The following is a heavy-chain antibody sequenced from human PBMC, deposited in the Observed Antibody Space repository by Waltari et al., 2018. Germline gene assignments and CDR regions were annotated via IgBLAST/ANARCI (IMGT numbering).Heavy chain of an antibody. J-gene: IGHJ6*02. V-gene: IGHV4-39*01. CDR2: IYYSGAT. Sequence: QLQLQESGPGLVKPSETLSLTCTVSGGSISSSSYYWGWIRQPPGKGLEWIGSIYYSGATYTNPARMSLFPISLDTSKNQFSLKLSSGTAADTAVYYCARYGRFRATPTLYYYYGMDVWGQGTTVTVSS. CDR3: ARYGRFRATPTLYYYYGMDV. CDR1: GGSISSSSYY. D-gene: IGHD3-10*01.